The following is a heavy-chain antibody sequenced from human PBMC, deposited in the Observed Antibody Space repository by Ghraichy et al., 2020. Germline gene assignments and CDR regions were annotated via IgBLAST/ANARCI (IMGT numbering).Heavy chain of an antibody. CDR1: GESFSGYY. V-gene: IGHV4-34*01. CDR2: INHSGST. CDR3: ARNPNGSNLLDY. J-gene: IGHJ4*02. Sequence: SQTLSLTCAVDGESFSGYYWRWIRQPPGKGLEWIGEINHSGSTNYNPSLKSRVTISVDTSKNQFSLKLSSVTAADTAVYYCARNPNGSNLLDYWGQGTLVTVS. D-gene: IGHD4-11*01.